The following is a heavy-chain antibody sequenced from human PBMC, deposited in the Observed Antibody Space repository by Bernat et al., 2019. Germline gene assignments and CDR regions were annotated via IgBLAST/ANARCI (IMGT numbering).Heavy chain of an antibody. J-gene: IGHJ6*03. CDR1: GGSFSDYY. CDR2: INHSGIT. D-gene: IGHD2-8*01. CDR3: ARRVSDNEYYYYHLDV. Sequence: QVQLQQWGAGLLKPSETLSLTCAVYGGSFSDYYWTWIRQPPGKGLEWIGEINHSGITNYNPSLRSRVTISRDTAKNQVSLKLNSVTAADTAVYYCARRVSDNEYYYYHLDVWGKGTTVTVSS. V-gene: IGHV4-34*01.